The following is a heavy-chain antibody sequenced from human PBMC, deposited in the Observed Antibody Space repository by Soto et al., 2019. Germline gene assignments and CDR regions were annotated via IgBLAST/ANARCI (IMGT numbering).Heavy chain of an antibody. CDR1: GGSISSSSW. D-gene: IGHD3-10*01. Sequence: SETLSLTCAVSGGSISSSSWWSWVRQPPGKGLEWIGEIYHSGSTNYNPSLKSRVTISVDKSKNQFSLKLSSVTAADTAVYYCARDQVTMVRGVIYYYYGMDVWGQGTTVTVSS. CDR3: ARDQVTMVRGVIYYYYGMDV. J-gene: IGHJ6*02. CDR2: IYHSGST. V-gene: IGHV4-4*02.